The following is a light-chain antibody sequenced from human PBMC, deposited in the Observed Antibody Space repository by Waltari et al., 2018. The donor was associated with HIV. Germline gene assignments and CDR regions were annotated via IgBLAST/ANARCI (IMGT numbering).Light chain of an antibody. CDR2: TAS. V-gene: IGKV1-8*01. CDR1: QDVSTY. J-gene: IGKJ1*01. CDR3: QQYYDYPRT. Sequence: AIRMTQSPSSFSASTGDKVTLTCRASQDVSTYLAWYQQKPGKAPKLLIYTASTLQSGVPSRFSGSGSGTDFTLTINCLQREDFATYYCQQYYDYPRTFGQGTKVEIK.